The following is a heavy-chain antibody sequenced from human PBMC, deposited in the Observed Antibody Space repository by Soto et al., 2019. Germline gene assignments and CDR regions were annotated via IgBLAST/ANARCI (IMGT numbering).Heavy chain of an antibody. J-gene: IGHJ5*02. D-gene: IGHD1-26*01. V-gene: IGHV1-18*01. CDR3: ARDRVSLGATWWFDP. CDR2: ISAYNGNT. Sequence: GASVKVSCKASGYTFTSYGISWVRQAPGQGLEWMGWISAYNGNTNYAQKLQGRVTMTTDTSTSTAYMELRSLRSDDTAVYYCARDRVSLGATWWFDPWGQGTLVTVSS. CDR1: GYTFTSYG.